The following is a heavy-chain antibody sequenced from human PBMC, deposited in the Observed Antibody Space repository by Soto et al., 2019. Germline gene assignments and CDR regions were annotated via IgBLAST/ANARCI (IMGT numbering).Heavy chain of an antibody. J-gene: IGHJ4*02. Sequence: EVQLVESGGGLVQPGGSLRLSCAASGFTFSDHHMDWVRQAPGKGLEWVGRARNKAHSYTTAYAASVKGRFTISRDDSKNSLSLQMNSLKTEDTAVYFCARLMRTSFDLWGQGTLVTVS. CDR1: GFTFSDHH. V-gene: IGHV3-72*01. D-gene: IGHD2-8*01. CDR2: ARNKAHSYTT. CDR3: ARLMRTSFDL.